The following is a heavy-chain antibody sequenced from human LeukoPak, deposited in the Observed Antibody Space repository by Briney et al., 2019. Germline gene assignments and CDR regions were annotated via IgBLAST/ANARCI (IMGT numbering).Heavy chain of an antibody. CDR1: GFTFSSYW. V-gene: IGHV3-7*04. J-gene: IGHJ6*03. CDR2: IKQDGSEK. D-gene: IGHD2/OR15-2a*01. Sequence: PGGSLRLSCAASGFTFSSYWMSWVRQAPGKGLEWVANIKQDGSEKYYVDSVKGRFTISRDNAKNSLYLQMNSLRAEDTAVYYCARGETKGLWPSDYMDVWGKGTTVTVSS. CDR3: ARGETKGLWPSDYMDV.